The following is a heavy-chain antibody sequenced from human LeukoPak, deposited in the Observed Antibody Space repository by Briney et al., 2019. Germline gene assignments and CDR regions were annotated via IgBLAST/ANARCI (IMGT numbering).Heavy chain of an antibody. CDR3: ARYRAGRRSSWVEFDL. V-gene: IGHV3-66*02. D-gene: IGHD3-10*01. CDR1: GFTVTSTH. CDR2: IYDDGGT. Sequence: PGGSLRLTCTVSGFTVTSTHMDWVRQAPGKGPEWVALIYDDGGTVYADSVKDRFTISRDNSKNMVYLQMNSLRPEDSAVYYCARYRAGRRSSWVEFDLWGQGTLVTVSS. J-gene: IGHJ5*02.